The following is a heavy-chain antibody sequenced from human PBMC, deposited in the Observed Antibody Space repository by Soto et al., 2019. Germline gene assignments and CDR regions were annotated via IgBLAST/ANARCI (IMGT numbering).Heavy chain of an antibody. CDR3: ARTSYSSDWFLAY. CDR2: INPSGGGT. V-gene: IGHV1-46*01. CDR1: GYTFPRYY. J-gene: IGHJ1*01. Sequence: QVQLVQPGAEVKKPGAAVKVSCKASGYTFPRYYIHWVRQAPGQGLEWVGIINPSGGGTRYGQKVRGSVSMTSDTSTSTVDMDLSSLSSGDTAEYYCARTSYSSDWFLAYRGQGPLVTVSS. D-gene: IGHD3-9*01.